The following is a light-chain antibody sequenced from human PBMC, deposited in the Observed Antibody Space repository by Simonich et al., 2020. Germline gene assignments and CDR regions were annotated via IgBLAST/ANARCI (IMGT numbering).Light chain of an antibody. CDR1: SSDVGGYNY. CDR2: DVS. CDR3: SSYTSSSTFVV. V-gene: IGLV2-14*01. J-gene: IGLJ2*01. Sequence: QSALTQPASVSGSPGQSITISCTGTSSDVGGYNYVSWYQQHPGKAPKLMIYDVSKRPSGFSNRFSGSKSGNTASLTISGLQAEDEADYYCSSYTSSSTFVVFGGGTKLTVL.